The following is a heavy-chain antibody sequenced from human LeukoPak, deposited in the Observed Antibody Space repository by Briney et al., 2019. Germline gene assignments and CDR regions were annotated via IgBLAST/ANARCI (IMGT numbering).Heavy chain of an antibody. CDR3: ARDGTGTTVYFDY. CDR2: IYTSGST. D-gene: IGHD1-7*01. Sequence: SETLSLTCTVSGGSISSGSYYWSWIRQPAGKGLEWIGRIYTSGSTNYNPSHKSRVTISVDTSKNQFSLKLSSVTAADTAVYYCARDGTGTTVYFDYWGQGTLVTVSS. J-gene: IGHJ4*02. CDR1: GGSISSGSYY. V-gene: IGHV4-61*02.